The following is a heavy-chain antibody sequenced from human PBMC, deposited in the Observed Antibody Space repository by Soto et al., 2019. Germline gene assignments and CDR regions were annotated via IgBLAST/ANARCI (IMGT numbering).Heavy chain of an antibody. V-gene: IGHV1-18*01. CDR1: GYIFYCHS. CDR3: ARCIQQDYYYGMDV. J-gene: IGHJ6*02. Sequence: ASVKLSCDAPGYIFYCHSISWVRQAPGQGLEWMGRISSDNGNTRYAQKFRGRVTMTTDTSTSTVYMELRNLRSDDTAVYRCARCIQQDYYYGMDVWGQ. D-gene: IGHD5-18*01. CDR2: ISSDNGNT.